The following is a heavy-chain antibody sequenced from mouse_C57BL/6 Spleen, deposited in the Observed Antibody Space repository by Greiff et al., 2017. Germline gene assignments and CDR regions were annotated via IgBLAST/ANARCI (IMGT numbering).Heavy chain of an antibody. CDR1: GYAFSSYW. V-gene: IGHV1-80*01. D-gene: IGHD1-1*01. J-gene: IGHJ2*01. CDR3: ARFHYYGSSSAFDY. Sequence: LQQSGASVKISCKASGYAFSSYWMNWVKQRPGKGLEWFGQIYPGDGDPNYNGKFKGKATRTADKSSSTAYRQLSSLTSEDSAVYFCARFHYYGSSSAFDYWGQGTTLTVSS. CDR2: IYPGDGDP.